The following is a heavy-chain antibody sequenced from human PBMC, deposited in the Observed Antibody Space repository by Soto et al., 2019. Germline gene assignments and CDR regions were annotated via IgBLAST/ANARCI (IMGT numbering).Heavy chain of an antibody. Sequence: GGSLRLSCAASGFTFSSYGMHWVRQAPGKGLEWVAVIWYDGSNKYYADSVKGRFTISRDNSKDTLYLQMNSLRAEDTAVYFCARIPADYDVLTGYSPHHYFDHWGRGTLVTVSS. V-gene: IGHV3-33*01. CDR2: IWYDGSNK. CDR1: GFTFSSYG. CDR3: ARIPADYDVLTGYSPHHYFDH. D-gene: IGHD3-9*01. J-gene: IGHJ4*02.